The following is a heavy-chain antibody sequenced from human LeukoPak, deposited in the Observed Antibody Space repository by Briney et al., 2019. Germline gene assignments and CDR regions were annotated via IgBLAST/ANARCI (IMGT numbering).Heavy chain of an antibody. V-gene: IGHV3-23*01. Sequence: GALRLSCAASGFTFSSYALSWVRPAPGKGLEWVSAISGSGGSTYYADSVKGRFTISRDNSKNTLYLQMNSLRAEDTAVYYCAKDLGTYYDFWSGYSFDYWGQGTLVTVSS. CDR3: AKDLGTYYDFWSGYSFDY. CDR2: ISGSGGST. D-gene: IGHD3-3*01. J-gene: IGHJ4*02. CDR1: GFTFSSYA.